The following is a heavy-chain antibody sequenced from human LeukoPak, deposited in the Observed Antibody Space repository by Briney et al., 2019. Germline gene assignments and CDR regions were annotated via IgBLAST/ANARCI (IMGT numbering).Heavy chain of an antibody. CDR2: INSDGSSR. Sequence: GGSLRLSCAASGFPFGSYWMHWVRQPPGKGMVWVSSINSDGSSRSYADSVKGRFTISRDNAKNTLYLQMNSQRVEDTAVYYCARAYFDNSGYYVGYWGQGSLVTVSA. D-gene: IGHD3-22*01. CDR1: GFPFGSYW. J-gene: IGHJ4*02. V-gene: IGHV3-74*01. CDR3: ARAYFDNSGYYVGY.